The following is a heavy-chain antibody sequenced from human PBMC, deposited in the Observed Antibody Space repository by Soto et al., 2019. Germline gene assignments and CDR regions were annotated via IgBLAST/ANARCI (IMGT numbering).Heavy chain of an antibody. J-gene: IGHJ5*02. CDR2: IYYSGST. V-gene: IGHV4-39*01. CDR1: GGSISSSSYY. D-gene: IGHD6-19*01. CDR3: ARHGSSGWGYNWFDP. Sequence: PSETLSLTCTVSGGSISSSSYYWGWIRQPPGKGLEWIGSIYYSGSTYYNPSLKRRVTISVDTSKNQFSLKLSSVTAADTAVYYCARHGSSGWGYNWFDPWGQGTLVTVSS.